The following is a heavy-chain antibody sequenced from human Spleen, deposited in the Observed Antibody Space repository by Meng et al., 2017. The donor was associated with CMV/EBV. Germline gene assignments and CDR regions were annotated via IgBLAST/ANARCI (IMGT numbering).Heavy chain of an antibody. Sequence: SLKISCAASGFTFDDYAMHWVRQAPGKGLEWVSGISWNSGSIGYADSVKGRFTISRDNAKNSLYLQMNSLRAEDTAMYYCAKAFRSYTTNTYYYYGMDVWGQGTTVTVSS. V-gene: IGHV3-9*01. D-gene: IGHD1-26*01. CDR3: AKAFRSYTTNTYYYYGMDV. J-gene: IGHJ6*02. CDR1: GFTFDDYA. CDR2: ISWNSGSI.